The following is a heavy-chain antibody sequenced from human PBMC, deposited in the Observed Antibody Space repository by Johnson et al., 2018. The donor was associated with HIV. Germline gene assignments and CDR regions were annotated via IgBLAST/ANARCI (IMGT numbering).Heavy chain of an antibody. CDR2: ISYDGSNK. J-gene: IGHJ3*02. CDR1: GFMFSNYG. V-gene: IGHV3-30*03. D-gene: IGHD3-16*01. Sequence: QVQLVESGGGLVKPGGSLRLSCAASGFMFSNYGMHWVRQAPGKGLEWVAVISYDGSNKNYADSVKGRFTISRDNSKNSLYLQMNSLRAEDTAVYYCARDGGFSGAFDIWGQGTMVTVSS. CDR3: ARDGGFSGAFDI.